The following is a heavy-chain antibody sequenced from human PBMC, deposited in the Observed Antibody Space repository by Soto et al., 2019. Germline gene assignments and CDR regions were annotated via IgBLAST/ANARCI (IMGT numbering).Heavy chain of an antibody. D-gene: IGHD4-17*01. CDR3: ARATYGQRNYYYYGMDV. CDR1: GGSFSGYY. J-gene: IGHJ6*02. V-gene: IGHV4-34*01. CDR2: INHSGST. Sequence: PSETLSLTCAVYGGSFSGYYWSWSRQPPWKGLEWIGEINHSGSTNYNPSLKSRVTISVDTSKNQFSLKLSSVTAADTAVYYCARATYGQRNYYYYGMDVWGQGTTVTVSS.